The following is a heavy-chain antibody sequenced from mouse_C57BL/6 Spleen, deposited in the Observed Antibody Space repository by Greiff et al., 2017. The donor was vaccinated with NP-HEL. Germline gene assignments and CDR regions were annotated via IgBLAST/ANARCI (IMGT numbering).Heavy chain of an antibody. V-gene: IGHV1-50*01. J-gene: IGHJ1*03. D-gene: IGHD1-1*01. CDR3: ARERYYYGSSYVWYFDV. CDR2: IDPSDSYT. Sequence: VQLQQPGAELVKPGASVKLSCKASGYTFTSYWMQWVKQRPGQGLEWIGEIDPSDSYTNYNQKFKGKATLTVDTSSSTAYMQLSSLTSEDSAVYYCARERYYYGSSYVWYFDVWGTGTTVTVSS. CDR1: GYTFTSYW.